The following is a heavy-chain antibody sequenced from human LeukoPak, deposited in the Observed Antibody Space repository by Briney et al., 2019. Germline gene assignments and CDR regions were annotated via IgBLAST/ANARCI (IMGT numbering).Heavy chain of an antibody. V-gene: IGHV3-48*01. CDR2: ISSSSSTI. CDR1: GFTFSSYE. CDR3: ARGPSGYHNT. Sequence: GGSLRLSCAASGFTFSSYEMNWVRQAPGKGLEWVSYISSSSSTIYYADSVKGRFTISRDNAKNSLYLQMNSLRAEDTAVYYCARGPSGYHNTGGQGTLVTVSS. J-gene: IGHJ4*02. D-gene: IGHD5-12*01.